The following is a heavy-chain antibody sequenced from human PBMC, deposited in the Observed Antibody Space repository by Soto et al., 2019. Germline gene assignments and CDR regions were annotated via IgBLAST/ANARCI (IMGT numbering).Heavy chain of an antibody. Sequence: QVQLVQSGAEVKKPGSSVKVSCKASGGTFGSHALSWLRQAPGQGLEWVGGIIPISGKAIYAPRFQGRVTITAADSTNTAYMDLRSLRSEDTAMYYCARDVTSYSGKAFDIWGQGKMVTVSS. D-gene: IGHD3-9*01. J-gene: IGHJ3*02. CDR1: GGTFGSHA. CDR2: IIPISGKA. CDR3: ARDVTSYSGKAFDI. V-gene: IGHV1-69*01.